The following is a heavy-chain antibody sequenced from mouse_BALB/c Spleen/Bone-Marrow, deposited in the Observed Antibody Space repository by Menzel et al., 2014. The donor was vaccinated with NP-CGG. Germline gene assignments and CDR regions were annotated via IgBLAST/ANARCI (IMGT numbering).Heavy chain of an antibody. Sequence: DVHLVESGGGLVQPGGSLRLSCATSGFTFTDYYMSWVRQPPGRALEWLGFIRNKANAYTTEYSASVKGRFTISRDNSQSILYLQMNILRAEDSATYYCARSLYPRAMDYWGQGTSVTVSS. CDR1: GFTFTDYY. CDR2: IRNKANAYTT. D-gene: IGHD2-1*01. V-gene: IGHV7-3*02. CDR3: ARSLYPRAMDY. J-gene: IGHJ4*01.